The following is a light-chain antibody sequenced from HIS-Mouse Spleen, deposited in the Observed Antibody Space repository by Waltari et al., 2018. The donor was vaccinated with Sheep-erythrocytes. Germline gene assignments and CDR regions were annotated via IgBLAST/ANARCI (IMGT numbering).Light chain of an antibody. CDR1: SSDVAGYNY. CDR2: DGS. CDR3: CSYAGSYNHV. J-gene: IGLJ1*01. V-gene: IGLV2-11*01. Sequence: QSALTQPRSVSGSPGQSVTLSCTGTSSDVAGYNYFSWYQQHPGKAPKLMIYDGSKRPSGVPDRFSGSKSGNTASLTISGLQAEDEADYYCCSYAGSYNHVFATGTKVTVL.